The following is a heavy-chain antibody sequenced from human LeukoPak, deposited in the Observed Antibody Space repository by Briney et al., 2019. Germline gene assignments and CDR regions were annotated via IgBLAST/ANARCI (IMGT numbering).Heavy chain of an antibody. V-gene: IGHV1-18*01. Sequence: ASVTVSCKASGYTFTSYGINWVRQAPGQGLEWMGWISAYNGNKNYAQKLQGRVTMTRDTSTSTVYMELRSVRYADTALYYCARGGDMRVVGAFDIWGQGTMVTVSS. CDR1: GYTFTSYG. CDR2: ISAYNGNK. D-gene: IGHD3-22*01. J-gene: IGHJ3*02. CDR3: ARGGDMRVVGAFDI.